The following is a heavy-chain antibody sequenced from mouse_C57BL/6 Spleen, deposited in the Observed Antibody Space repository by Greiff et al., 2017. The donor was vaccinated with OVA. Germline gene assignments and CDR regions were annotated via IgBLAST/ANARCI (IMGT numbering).Heavy chain of an antibody. CDR2: IYPGSGST. CDR1: GYTFTSYW. D-gene: IGHD1-1*01. J-gene: IGHJ2*01. Sequence: QVQLQQSGAELVKPGASVKMSCKASGYTFTSYWITWVKQRPGQGLEWIGDIYPGSGSTNYNEKFKSKATLTVDTSSSTAYMQLSSLTSEDSAVYYCARSDFTVVATGDYFDYWGQGTTLTVSS. CDR3: ARSDFTVVATGDYFDY. V-gene: IGHV1-55*01.